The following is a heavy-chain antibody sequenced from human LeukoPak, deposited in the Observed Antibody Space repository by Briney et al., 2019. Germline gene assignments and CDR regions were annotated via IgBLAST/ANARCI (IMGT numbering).Heavy chain of an antibody. CDR1: GGTFSSYA. D-gene: IGHD1-1*01. V-gene: IGHV1-69*04. CDR2: IIPILGIA. Sequence: GASVKVSCKASGGTFSSYAISWVRQAPGQGLEWMGRIIPILGIANYAQKFQGRVTITADKSTSTAYMELSSLRSEDTAVYYCASPRTGTEEDYYGMDVWGQGTTVTVSS. J-gene: IGHJ6*02. CDR3: ASPRTGTEEDYYGMDV.